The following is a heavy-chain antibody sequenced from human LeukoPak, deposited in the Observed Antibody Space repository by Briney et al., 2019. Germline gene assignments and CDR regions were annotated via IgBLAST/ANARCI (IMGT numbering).Heavy chain of an antibody. CDR2: MNPDSGNT. J-gene: IGHJ6*03. Sequence: ASVTVSCKASGYTFTSYDMNWVRQATGQGLEGMGWMNPDSGNTGYAQKFQGRVTMTRNTSISTAYMELSSLRSDDTAVYYCARGIHDSSGYYSYYYYYYYMDVWGKGTTVTVSS. CDR1: GYTFTSYD. V-gene: IGHV1-8*01. D-gene: IGHD3-22*01. CDR3: ARGIHDSSGYYSYYYYYYYMDV.